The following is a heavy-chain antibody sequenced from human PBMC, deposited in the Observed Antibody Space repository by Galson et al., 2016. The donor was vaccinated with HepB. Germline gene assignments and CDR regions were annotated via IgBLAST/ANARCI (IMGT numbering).Heavy chain of an antibody. D-gene: IGHD5-18*01. CDR1: GFTFNNYA. CDR3: AKGSAYTYGRNSRSVYYFDY. J-gene: IGHJ4*02. Sequence: SLRLSCAASGFTFNNYAINWVRQAPGKGLEWVSAITSSGGSTYYADSVKGRFTISRDSFKNTLYLQMSSLRAEDTAVYYCAKGSAYTYGRNSRSVYYFDYWGQGTLVTVSS. CDR2: ITSSGGST. V-gene: IGHV3-23*01.